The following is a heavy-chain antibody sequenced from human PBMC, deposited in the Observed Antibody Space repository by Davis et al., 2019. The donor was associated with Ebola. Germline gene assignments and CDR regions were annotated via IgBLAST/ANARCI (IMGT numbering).Heavy chain of an antibody. CDR1: GFKFDDYA. CDR2: ISSDSDYI. CDR3: ARDEFDF. V-gene: IGHV3-21*01. J-gene: IGHJ4*02. Sequence: GESLKISCAASGFKFDDYAMHWVRQATGKGLEWVSSISSDSDYIYYADSAKGRFTISRDNAKNSLFLQMNSLRAEDTAVYYCARDEFDFWGQGTLVTVSS.